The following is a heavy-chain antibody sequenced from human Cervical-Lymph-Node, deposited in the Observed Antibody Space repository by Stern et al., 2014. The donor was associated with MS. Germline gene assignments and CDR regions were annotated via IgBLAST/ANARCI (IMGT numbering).Heavy chain of an antibody. V-gene: IGHV5-51*04. D-gene: IGHD1-14*01. CDR3: ARQTTAWASDV. CDR2: IYPGDSEH. Sequence: EVHLVESGAELLRPGESLKISCKGSGYQFSIYWIAWVRQLPWKGLEWMWFIYPGDSEHRYSPSFSGQVHMLAGKPTSTACLQWSSLNASDTAMYFCARQTTAWASDVWGQGTLVTVSS. CDR1: GYQFSIYW. J-gene: IGHJ4*02.